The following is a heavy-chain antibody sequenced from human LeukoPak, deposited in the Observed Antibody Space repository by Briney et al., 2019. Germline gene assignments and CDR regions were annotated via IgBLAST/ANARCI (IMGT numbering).Heavy chain of an antibody. D-gene: IGHD3-22*01. Sequence: GGSLRLSCAASGFTFSSYAISWGRHAPRKGLGRGSAISGSGGSTYYADSVKGRFTISRDNSKTTLYLQMNSLRAEDTAVYYCAKPPWPVVVTSFQHWGQGTLVTVSS. J-gene: IGHJ1*01. V-gene: IGHV3-23*01. CDR1: GFTFSSYA. CDR3: AKPPWPVVVTSFQH. CDR2: ISGSGGST.